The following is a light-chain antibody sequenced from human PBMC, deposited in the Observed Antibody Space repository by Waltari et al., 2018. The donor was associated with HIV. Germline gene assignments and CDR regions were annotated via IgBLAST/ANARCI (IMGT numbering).Light chain of an antibody. CDR3: QQRNSWPYT. J-gene: IGKJ2*01. CDR2: AAS. V-gene: IGKV3-11*01. Sequence: EIQLTQSPATLSLSAGERVTLSCRASQTVNSYVTWYQKIPGQAPSLLIYAASNRATGIPARFSGSGSGSDFTLSISSLEPEDFAVYFCQQRNSWPYTFGQGTKVEIK. CDR1: QTVNSY.